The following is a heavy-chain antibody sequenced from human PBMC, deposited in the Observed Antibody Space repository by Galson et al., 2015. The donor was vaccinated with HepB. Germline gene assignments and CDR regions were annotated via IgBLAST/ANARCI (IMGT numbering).Heavy chain of an antibody. Sequence: QSGAEVKKPGESLKISCKGSGYSFPNYWIGWVRQMPGKGLEWMGIINPSDSATRYNPSFRGQVTMSADKSINTAYLQWSSLKAPDTAMYYCARGGQWLARAHSDYWAQGTLVTVSS. CDR3: ARGGQWLARAHSDY. V-gene: IGHV5-51*01. CDR2: INPSDSAT. CDR1: GYSFPNYW. D-gene: IGHD6-19*01. J-gene: IGHJ4*02.